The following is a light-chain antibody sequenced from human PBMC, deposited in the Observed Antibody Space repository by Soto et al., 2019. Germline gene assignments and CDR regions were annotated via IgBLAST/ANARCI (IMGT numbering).Light chain of an antibody. CDR3: HQYNNWRT. CDR1: QSVSTN. J-gene: IGKJ5*01. Sequence: EIVLTQSPGTLALSPGERATLSGRASQSVSTNLAWYQQRPGQAPRLLIYGASARATGIPDRFSGSGAGTEFTLTISSLQSEDFAVYYCHQYNNWRTFGQGTRLEIK. V-gene: IGKV3-15*01. CDR2: GAS.